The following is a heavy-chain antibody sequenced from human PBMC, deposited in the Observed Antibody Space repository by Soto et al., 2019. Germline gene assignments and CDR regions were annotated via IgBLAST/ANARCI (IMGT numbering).Heavy chain of an antibody. D-gene: IGHD1-26*01. Sequence: LSLTCAVSGYSITNGYCWGWIRQPPGKGLEWIGSVWHNGSTYYNPSLKSRVTISLDTSRNQFSLKLTSVTAADTAVYYCARDFSYFRSAGFHWEAQYHYWGQGSLVTVSS. V-gene: IGHV4-38-2*02. CDR1: GYSITNGYC. CDR2: VWHNGST. J-gene: IGHJ4*02. CDR3: ARDFSYFRSAGFHWEAQYHY.